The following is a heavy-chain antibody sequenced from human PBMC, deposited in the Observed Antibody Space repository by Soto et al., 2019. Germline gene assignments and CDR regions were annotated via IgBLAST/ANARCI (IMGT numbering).Heavy chain of an antibody. V-gene: IGHV1-18*01. CDR2: ISAYNGNT. J-gene: IGHJ5*02. CDR3: ARETPYYGSGIFWFDP. D-gene: IGHD3-10*01. CDR1: GYTFTSYG. Sequence: ASVKVSCKASGYTFTSYGISWVRQAPGQGLEWMGWISAYNGNTNYAQKFQGRVTITADKSTSTAYMELSSLRSEDTAVYYCARETPYYGSGIFWFDPWGQGTLVTVSS.